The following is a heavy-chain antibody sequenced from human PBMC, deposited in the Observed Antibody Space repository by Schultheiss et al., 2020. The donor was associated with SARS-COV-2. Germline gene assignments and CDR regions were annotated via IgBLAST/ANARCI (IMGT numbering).Heavy chain of an antibody. D-gene: IGHD6-13*01. V-gene: IGHV3-30*01. J-gene: IGHJ6*02. Sequence: GGSLRLSCAASGFTFSSYAMHWVRQAPGKGLEWVAVISYDGSNKYYADSVKGRFTISRDNSKNTLYLQMNSLRAEDTAVYYCARDLMSSSWYGTYYGMDVWGQGTTVTVSS. CDR1: GFTFSSYA. CDR3: ARDLMSSSWYGTYYGMDV. CDR2: ISYDGSNK.